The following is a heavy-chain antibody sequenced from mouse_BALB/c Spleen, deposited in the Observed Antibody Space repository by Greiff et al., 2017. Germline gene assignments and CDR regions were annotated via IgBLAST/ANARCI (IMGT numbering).Heavy chain of an antibody. CDR1: GFTIKDTY. Sequence: VQLQQSGAELVKPGASVKLSCTASGFTIKDTYMHWVKQRPEQGLEWIGRIDPANGNTKYDPKFQGKATITADTSSNTAYLQLSSLTSEDTAVYYCARNYGPRFAYWGQGTLVTVSA. CDR3: ARNYGPRFAY. D-gene: IGHD1-2*01. J-gene: IGHJ3*01. CDR2: IDPANGNT. V-gene: IGHV14-3*02.